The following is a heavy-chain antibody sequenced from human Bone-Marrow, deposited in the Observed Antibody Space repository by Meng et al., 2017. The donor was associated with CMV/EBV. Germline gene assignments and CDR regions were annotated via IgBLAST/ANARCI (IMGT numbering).Heavy chain of an antibody. D-gene: IGHD3-3*01. V-gene: IGHV3-48*03. CDR3: ARGHNMYYDFWSAPGGY. CDR1: GFTFSSYE. Sequence: GESLKISCAASGFTFSSYEMNWVRQAPGKGLEWVSYISSSGSTIYYADSVKGRFTISRDNAKNSLYLQMNSLRAEDTAVYYCARGHNMYYDFWSAPGGYWGQGTLVTVSS. J-gene: IGHJ4*02. CDR2: ISSSGSTI.